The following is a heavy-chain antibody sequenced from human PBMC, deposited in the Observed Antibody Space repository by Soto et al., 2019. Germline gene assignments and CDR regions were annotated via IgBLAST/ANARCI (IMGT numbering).Heavy chain of an antibody. CDR2: ISYDGSNK. D-gene: IGHD6-13*01. V-gene: IGHV3-30*18. Sequence: QVQLVESGGGVVQPGRSLRLSCAASGFTFSSYGMHWVRQAPGKGLEWVAVISYDGSNKYYADSVKGRFTISRDNSKNTLYLQMNSLRAEDTAVYYCAKDMRQLGSSWYLGRSLRYYGMYVWGQGTTVTVSS. CDR3: AKDMRQLGSSWYLGRSLRYYGMYV. J-gene: IGHJ6*02. CDR1: GFTFSSYG.